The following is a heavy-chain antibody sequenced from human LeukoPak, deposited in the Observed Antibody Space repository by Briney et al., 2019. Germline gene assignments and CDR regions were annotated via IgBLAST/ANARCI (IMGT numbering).Heavy chain of an antibody. CDR2: ISSSGGTI. CDR1: GFTFGDYY. J-gene: IGHJ4*02. CDR3: ASQGSGYDSPIDH. Sequence: GGSLRLSCAASGFTFGDYYMSWIRQAPGKGLEWISYISSSGGTIYYADSVKGRFTVSRDNARNSLYLQMNSLRAEDTAVYYCASQGSGYDSPIDHWGQGTLVTVSS. V-gene: IGHV3-11*04. D-gene: IGHD5-12*01.